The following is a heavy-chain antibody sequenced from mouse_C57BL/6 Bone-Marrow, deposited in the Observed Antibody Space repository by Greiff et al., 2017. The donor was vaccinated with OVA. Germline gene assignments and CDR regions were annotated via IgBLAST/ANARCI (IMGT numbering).Heavy chain of an antibody. J-gene: IGHJ2*01. V-gene: IGHV5-6*01. CDR1: GFTFSSYG. CDR2: ISSGGSYT. D-gene: IGHD1-3*01. CDR3: ARQLMYFDN. Sequence: EVQLQQSGGDLVKPGGSLKLSCAASGFTFSSYGMSWVRQTPDKRLEWVATISSGGSYTYYTDSVKGRFTISRDNAKNTLYLQMSSLKSEDSAMYYCARQLMYFDNWVQGTTLTVTS.